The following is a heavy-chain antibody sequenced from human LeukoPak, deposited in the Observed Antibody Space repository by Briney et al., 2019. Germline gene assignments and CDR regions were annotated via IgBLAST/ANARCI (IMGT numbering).Heavy chain of an antibody. Sequence: SQTLSLTCTVTGGSVSSGGYYWSWIRQPPGKGLEWIGSIYYSGGTFYNPSLKSRVTISVDTSKNQFSLKLSSVTVADTAVYYCARHQRSGLYWIDYWAQGTLVTVSS. CDR1: GGSVSSGGYY. V-gene: IGHV4-39*01. J-gene: IGHJ4*02. D-gene: IGHD6-19*01. CDR2: IYYSGGT. CDR3: ARHQRSGLYWIDY.